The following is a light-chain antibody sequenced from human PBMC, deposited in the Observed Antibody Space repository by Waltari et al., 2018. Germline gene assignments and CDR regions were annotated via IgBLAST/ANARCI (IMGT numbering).Light chain of an antibody. V-gene: IGKV1-39*01. CDR2: AAS. J-gene: IGKJ1*01. Sequence: DIQMTQSPSSLSASVGDRVTITCRASQDIYTYVNWYQQKPGKAPKLLIYAASSLQSGVPSRFSGSGSGTTFTLTFSSLQPEDFATYYCQQTYDAPWTFGQGTKVEIK. CDR3: QQTYDAPWT. CDR1: QDIYTY.